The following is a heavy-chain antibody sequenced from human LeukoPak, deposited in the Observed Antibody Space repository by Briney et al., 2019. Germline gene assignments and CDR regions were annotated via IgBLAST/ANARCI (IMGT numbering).Heavy chain of an antibody. D-gene: IGHD3-22*01. CDR1: GFTFGDYA. Sequence: PGGSLRLSCTASGFTFGDYAMSWVRQAPGKGLEWVGFIRSKAYGGTTEYAASVKGRFTISRDDSKSIAYLQMNSLKTEDTAVYYCTRYYYDSSGYYYYYYMDVWGKGTTVTISS. J-gene: IGHJ6*03. CDR3: TRYYYDSSGYYYYYYMDV. V-gene: IGHV3-49*04. CDR2: IRSKAYGGTT.